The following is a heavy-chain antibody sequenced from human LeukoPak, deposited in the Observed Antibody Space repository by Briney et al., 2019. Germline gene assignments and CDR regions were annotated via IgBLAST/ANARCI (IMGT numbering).Heavy chain of an antibody. V-gene: IGHV1-69*10. CDR1: GGTFSIYA. D-gene: IGHD3-22*01. CDR2: IIPILGIA. Sequence: AASVKVSSKDSGGTFSIYAVSWVRQAPGEGLGWMGRIIPILGIANYAQKFQGRVTITADTSTSTAYMQRSSLRSEDTAVYYCARERADSSGFYIFAYWGQGALVTVSS. J-gene: IGHJ4*02. CDR3: ARERADSSGFYIFAY.